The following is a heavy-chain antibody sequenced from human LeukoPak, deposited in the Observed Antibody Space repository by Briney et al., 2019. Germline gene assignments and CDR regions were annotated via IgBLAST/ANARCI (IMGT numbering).Heavy chain of an antibody. CDR1: GFTFSSYW. Sequence: PGGSLRLSCAASGFTFSSYWMHWVRQVPGKGLVWVSRINSDGTSTSYADSVKGRFTISGDNAKKTLYVQMNSLRDEDTAVFYCARGSSWYFDNWGQGTLVTVSS. CDR2: INSDGTST. V-gene: IGHV3-74*01. CDR3: ARGSSWYFDN. J-gene: IGHJ4*02. D-gene: IGHD6-13*01.